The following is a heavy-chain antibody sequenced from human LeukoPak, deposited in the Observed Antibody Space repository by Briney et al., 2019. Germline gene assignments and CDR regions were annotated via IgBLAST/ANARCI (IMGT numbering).Heavy chain of an antibody. V-gene: IGHV3-7*01. Sequence: GGSLRLSCAASGFTLSDYWMTWVRHTRGKGLEWAANIKEDGTENHYVDSVKGRFTISRDNAENSVYLHMNSLRVEDTAVYYCARDPYDRGGYGAFDKWGQGTMVTVSS. J-gene: IGHJ3*02. D-gene: IGHD3-22*01. CDR1: GFTLSDYW. CDR3: ARDPYDRGGYGAFDK. CDR2: IKEDGTEN.